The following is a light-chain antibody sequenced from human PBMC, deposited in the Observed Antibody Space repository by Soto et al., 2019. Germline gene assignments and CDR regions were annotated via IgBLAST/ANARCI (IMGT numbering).Light chain of an antibody. J-gene: IGLJ1*01. V-gene: IGLV2-14*01. CDR3: SSYTTNSPYV. Sequence: QSVLTQPASVSGALGLSSTVSCTGTGREGGGYNDVAWYQQHPGKAPQRTINEVSTRPAGVPKRFSGSNSGNTASRTISGLQAEDVADYYCSSYTTNSPYVFGTGTKVTV. CDR1: GREGGGYND. CDR2: EVS.